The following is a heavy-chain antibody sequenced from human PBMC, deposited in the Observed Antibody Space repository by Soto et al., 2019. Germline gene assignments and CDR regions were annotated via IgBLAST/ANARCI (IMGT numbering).Heavy chain of an antibody. CDR1: GYIFTNYG. J-gene: IGHJ6*02. CDR3: GKMARDHYGVDV. D-gene: IGHD2-21*01. V-gene: IGHV1-18*04. Sequence: QVQLVQSGPEIKKPGASVKVSCKASGYIFTNYGINWVRQAPGQGLEWMGWINTYNGDTDYAQNVRGRVTMTTNTSTTTTYMELRSLRSDDTALYYCGKMARDHYGVDVWGQGTTVTVSS. CDR2: INTYNGDT.